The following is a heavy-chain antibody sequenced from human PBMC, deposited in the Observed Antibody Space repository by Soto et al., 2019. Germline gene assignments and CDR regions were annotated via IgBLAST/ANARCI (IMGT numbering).Heavy chain of an antibody. Sequence: GSLRLSCAASGFTVSSNYMSWVRQAPGKGLEWVSVIYSGGSTYYADSVKGRFTISRHNSKNTLYLQMNSLRAEDTAVYYCARGEYYYGSGSYYNYWGQGTLVTVSS. CDR1: GFTVSSNY. CDR2: IYSGGST. J-gene: IGHJ4*02. D-gene: IGHD3-10*01. V-gene: IGHV3-53*04. CDR3: ARGEYYYGSGSYYNY.